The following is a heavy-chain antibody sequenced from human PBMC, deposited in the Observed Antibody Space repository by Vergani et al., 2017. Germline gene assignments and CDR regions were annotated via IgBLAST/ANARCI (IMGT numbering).Heavy chain of an antibody. V-gene: IGHV1-69*12. J-gene: IGHJ5*02. CDR3: ARVVSRGILTKLAWFDP. CDR1: GGTFSSYA. CDR2: IIPIFGTA. D-gene: IGHD3-9*01. Sequence: QVQLVQSGAEVKKPGSSVKVSCKASGGTFSSYAISWVRQAPGQGLEWMGGIIPIFGTANYAQKFQGRVTITADESTSTAYMELSSLRSEDTAVYYCARVVSRGILTKLAWFDPWGQGTLVTVSS.